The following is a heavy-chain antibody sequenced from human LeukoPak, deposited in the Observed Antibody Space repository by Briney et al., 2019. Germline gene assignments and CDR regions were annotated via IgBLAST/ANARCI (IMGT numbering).Heavy chain of an antibody. CDR1: GFTFSSYG. CDR2: IRYDGSNK. V-gene: IGHV3-30*02. Sequence: GGSLRLSCAASGFTFSSYGMHWVRQAPGKGLEWVAFIRYDGSNKYYAVSVKGRFTISRDNSKNTLYLQMNSLRAEDTAVYYCAKGLGPGIWFGELFDYWGQGTLVTVSS. CDR3: AKGLGPGIWFGELFDY. D-gene: IGHD3-10*01. J-gene: IGHJ4*02.